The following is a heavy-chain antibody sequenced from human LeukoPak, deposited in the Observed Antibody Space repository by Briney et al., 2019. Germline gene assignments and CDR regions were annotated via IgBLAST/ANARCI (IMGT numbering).Heavy chain of an antibody. CDR1: GGTFSSYA. D-gene: IGHD3-22*01. Sequence: SVKVSCKASGGTFSSYAISWVRQAPGQGLEWMGGIIPIFGTANYAQKFQGRVTITTDESTSTAYMELSSLRSEDTAVYYCARQGDYYDSSGYYYWGQGTLVTVSS. CDR2: IIPIFGTA. CDR3: ARQGDYYDSSGYYY. V-gene: IGHV1-69*05. J-gene: IGHJ4*02.